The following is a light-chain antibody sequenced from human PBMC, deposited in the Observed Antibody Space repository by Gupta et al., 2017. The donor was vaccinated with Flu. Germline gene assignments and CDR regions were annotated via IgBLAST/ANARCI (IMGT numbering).Light chain of an antibody. CDR1: QNIGTY. V-gene: IGKV1-39*01. Sequence: TLTCRASQNIGTYLNWYQQKPGKAPKLLIYSAFSLQSGVPSRFSGSGSGTDFTLTISGLLPEDFATYFCQQSSGAPPTFGPGTKVDVK. CDR2: SAF. CDR3: QQSSGAPPT. J-gene: IGKJ3*01.